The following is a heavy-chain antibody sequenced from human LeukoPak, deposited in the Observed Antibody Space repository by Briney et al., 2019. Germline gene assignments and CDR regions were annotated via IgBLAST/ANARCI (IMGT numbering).Heavy chain of an antibody. CDR2: INPNSGVT. J-gene: IGHJ6*02. Sequence: EASVKVSCKASGYTFTGYYIHWVRQAPGQGLEWMGWINPNSGVTNYAQKFQGRVTMTRDTSISTAYMELNSLTSDDTAVYYCARRSLGVHYGLDVWGQGTTVTVSS. CDR3: ARRSLGVHYGLDV. V-gene: IGHV1-2*02. CDR1: GYTFTGYY.